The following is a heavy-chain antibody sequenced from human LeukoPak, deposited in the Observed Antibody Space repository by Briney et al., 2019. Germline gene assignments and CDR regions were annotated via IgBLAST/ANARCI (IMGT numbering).Heavy chain of an antibody. D-gene: IGHD3-10*01. Sequence: GESLRISCKGSGYTFTSYWISWVRQKPGKGLEWMGRIDPSDSYTNYSPSFQGQVTISADKSINTAYLQWSNLRASDTAIYYCARRLGVIRGVIPYYFDYWGQGTLITVSS. CDR2: IDPSDSYT. CDR3: ARRLGVIRGVIPYYFDY. J-gene: IGHJ4*02. CDR1: GYTFTSYW. V-gene: IGHV5-10-1*04.